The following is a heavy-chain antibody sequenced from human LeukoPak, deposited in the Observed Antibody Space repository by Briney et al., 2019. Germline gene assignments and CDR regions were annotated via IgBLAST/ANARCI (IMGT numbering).Heavy chain of an antibody. V-gene: IGHV4-59*01. D-gene: IGHD3-3*01. J-gene: IGHJ4*02. CDR1: GGSISSYY. CDR2: IYYSGST. Sequence: PSETLSLTCTDSGGSISSYYWSWIRQPPGKGLEWIGYIYYSGSTNYNPSLKSRVTISVDTSKNQFSLKLSSVTAADTAVYYCARGSNFWSGYYSDYWGQGTLVTVSS. CDR3: ARGSNFWSGYYSDY.